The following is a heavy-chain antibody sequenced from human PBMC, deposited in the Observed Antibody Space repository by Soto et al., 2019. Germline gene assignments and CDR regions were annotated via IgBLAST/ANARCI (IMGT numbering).Heavy chain of an antibody. CDR1: GYTFTSFT. Sequence: ASVKVSCKASGYTFTSFTFHWVRQAPGQRLEWVGWITVGNGNTKYSQKFQDRVTVTRDTSASTAYMELSSLRSEDTSVYYCVRARAVAGPSYYYGMDVWGQGTTVTVSS. J-gene: IGHJ6*02. D-gene: IGHD6-19*01. V-gene: IGHV1-3*01. CDR2: ITVGNGNT. CDR3: VRARAVAGPSYYYGMDV.